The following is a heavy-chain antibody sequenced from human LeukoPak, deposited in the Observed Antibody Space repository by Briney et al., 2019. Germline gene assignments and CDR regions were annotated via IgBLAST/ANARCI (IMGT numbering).Heavy chain of an antibody. Sequence: ASVKVSCKASGYTFTGYYMHWVRQAPGQGLEWIGWINPNSGGTNYAQKFQGRVTMTRDTSISTAYMELSRLRSDDTAVYYCARGGPGGFDILTGYYWSYFDYWGQGTLVTVSS. D-gene: IGHD3-9*01. CDR2: INPNSGGT. CDR3: ARGGPGGFDILTGYYWSYFDY. J-gene: IGHJ4*02. V-gene: IGHV1-2*02. CDR1: GYTFTGYY.